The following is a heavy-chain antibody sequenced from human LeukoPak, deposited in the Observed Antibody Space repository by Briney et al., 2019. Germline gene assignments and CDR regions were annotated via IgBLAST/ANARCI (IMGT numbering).Heavy chain of an antibody. CDR1: GFTFSTSW. D-gene: IGHD3-16*01. J-gene: IGHJ4*02. CDR3: AKGDYFDY. CDR2: IKEDGSEK. V-gene: IGHV3-7*01. Sequence: GGSLRLSCAASGFTFSTSWTSWVRHAPGEGLEWVANIKEDGSEKWYMDSVKGRFTISRDNAKNSLYLQMNSLGAEDTAVFYCAKGDYFDYWGQGTLVTVSS.